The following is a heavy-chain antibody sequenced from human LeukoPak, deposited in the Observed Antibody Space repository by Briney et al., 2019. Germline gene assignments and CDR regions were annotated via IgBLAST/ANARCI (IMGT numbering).Heavy chain of an antibody. J-gene: IGHJ5*02. Sequence: GASVKVSCKASGYSFTSHYMHWVRQAPGQGLEWMGGIIPIFGTADYAQKFQGRVTITADESTSTAYMELSSLRSEDTALYYCAKTIAVAGTSIWFDPWGQGTLVTVSS. CDR2: IIPIFGTA. CDR1: GYSFTSHY. V-gene: IGHV1-69*13. D-gene: IGHD6-19*01. CDR3: AKTIAVAGTSIWFDP.